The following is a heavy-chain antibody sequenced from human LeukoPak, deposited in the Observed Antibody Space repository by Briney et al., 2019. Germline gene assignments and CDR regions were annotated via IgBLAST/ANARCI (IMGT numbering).Heavy chain of an antibody. CDR2: IIPIFGTA. CDR3: ARDMGSGYPSGYFDY. CDR1: GGTFSSYA. Sequence: SVKVSCKASGGTFSSYAISWVRQAPGQGLEWMGGIIPIFGTANYAQKFQGRVTITADESTSTAYVELSSLRSEDTAVYYCARDMGSGYPSGYFDYWGQGTLVTVSS. J-gene: IGHJ4*02. D-gene: IGHD5-12*01. V-gene: IGHV1-69*13.